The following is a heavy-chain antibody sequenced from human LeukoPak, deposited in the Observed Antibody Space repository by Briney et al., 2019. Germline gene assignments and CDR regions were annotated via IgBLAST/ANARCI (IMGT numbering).Heavy chain of an antibody. CDR2: ISSSGSTI. CDR3: ARGYGSGSYYKIPANDY. CDR1: GFTFSDYY. V-gene: IGHV3-11*01. Sequence: PGGSLRLSCAASGFTFSDYYMSWIRQAPGKGLEWVSYISSSGSTIYYADSVKGRFTISRDNAENSLYLQMNSLRAEDTAVYYCARGYGSGSYYKIPANDYWGQGTLVTVSS. J-gene: IGHJ4*02. D-gene: IGHD3-10*01.